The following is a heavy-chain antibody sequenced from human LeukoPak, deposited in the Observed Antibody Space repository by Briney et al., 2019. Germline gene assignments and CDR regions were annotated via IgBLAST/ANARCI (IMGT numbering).Heavy chain of an antibody. J-gene: IGHJ6*03. D-gene: IGHD2-2*01. Sequence: PETLSLTCTVSGVSISNYYWNWIRQPPGKGLEWIGRIYTSGSTEYNPSLKSRVTMSVDTSKNQFSLKLTSVTAADTAVYYCARGPPYCSTTNCYYMDVWGKGTTVTVSS. CDR2: IYTSGST. V-gene: IGHV4-4*07. CDR3: ARGPPYCSTTNCYYMDV. CDR1: GVSISNYY.